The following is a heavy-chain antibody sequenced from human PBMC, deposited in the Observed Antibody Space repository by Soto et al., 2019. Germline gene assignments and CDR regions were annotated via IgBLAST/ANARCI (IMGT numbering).Heavy chain of an antibody. D-gene: IGHD2-2*01. CDR3: ARVVKEYQLLMYNWFDP. Sequence: SETLSLTCTVSGGSISSGGYYWSWIRQHPGKGLEWIGYIYYSGSTYYNPSLKSRVTISVDTSKNQFSLKLSSVTAADTAVYYCARVVKEYQLLMYNWFDPWGQGTLVTVSS. V-gene: IGHV4-31*03. J-gene: IGHJ5*02. CDR2: IYYSGST. CDR1: GGSISSGGYY.